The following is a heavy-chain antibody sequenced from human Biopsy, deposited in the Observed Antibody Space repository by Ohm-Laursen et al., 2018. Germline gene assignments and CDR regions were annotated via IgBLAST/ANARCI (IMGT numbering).Heavy chain of an antibody. J-gene: IGHJ6*02. CDR3: ARATNSTGWPYYYFYGMDV. D-gene: IGHD2/OR15-2a*01. CDR2: IYYSGST. CDR1: GGSINSHH. V-gene: IGHV4-59*11. Sequence: SGTLSLTCTVSGGSINSHHWNWIRQTPGKGLEWIGYIYYSGSTNYNPSLKSRVTISVDTSKNQFSLRLNSVTAADTAVYYCARATNSTGWPYYYFYGMDVWGQGTTVTVSS.